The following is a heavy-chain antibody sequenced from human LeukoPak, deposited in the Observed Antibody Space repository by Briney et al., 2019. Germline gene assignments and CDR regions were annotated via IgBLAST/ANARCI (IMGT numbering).Heavy chain of an antibody. CDR2: ISAYNGNT. D-gene: IGHD6-6*01. CDR1: GSAFTSYG. V-gene: IGHV1-18*01. J-gene: IGHJ5*02. Sequence: ASVQGSCHASGSAFTSYGISWVRPAPGQGSGWRGWISAYNGNTNNTQKLQGRVTMTTDTSTSTAYRELRSLRSDDTAVYYCARRKRSSYWFDPWGQGTLVTVSS. CDR3: ARRKRSSYWFDP.